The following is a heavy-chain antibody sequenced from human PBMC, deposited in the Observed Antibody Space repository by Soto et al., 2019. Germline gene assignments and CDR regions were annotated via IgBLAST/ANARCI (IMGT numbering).Heavy chain of an antibody. J-gene: IGHJ5*02. CDR3: ARGRGALTVVSNWFDP. D-gene: IGHD2-15*01. Sequence: LSCEGFGFNFEDYAMHWIRQAPGKGLEWVSGINWNGGITGYADSVKGRFTVSRDNANNSLHLEMSSLKTEDTALYYCARGRGALTVVSNWFDPWGQGTLVTVSS. CDR1: GFNFEDYA. CDR2: INWNGGIT. V-gene: IGHV3-9*01.